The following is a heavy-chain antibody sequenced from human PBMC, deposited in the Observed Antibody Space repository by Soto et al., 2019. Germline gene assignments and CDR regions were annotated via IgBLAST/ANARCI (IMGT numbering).Heavy chain of an antibody. D-gene: IGHD2-2*01. CDR2: IIPIFGTA. V-gene: IGHV1-69*12. Sequence: QVQLVQSGAEVKKPGSSVKVSCKASGGTFSSYAISWVRQAPGQGLEWMGGIIPIFGTANYVQKFQGRVTITADESTSTAYMELSSLRSEDTAVYYCARVVPAAMFHYYYGMDVWGQGTTVTVSS. CDR1: GGTFSSYA. J-gene: IGHJ6*02. CDR3: ARVVPAAMFHYYYGMDV.